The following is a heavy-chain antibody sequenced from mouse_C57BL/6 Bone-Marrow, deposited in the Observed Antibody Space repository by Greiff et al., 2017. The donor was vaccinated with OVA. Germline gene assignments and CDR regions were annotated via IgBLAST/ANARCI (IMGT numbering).Heavy chain of an antibody. J-gene: IGHJ3*01. D-gene: IGHD1-1*01. V-gene: IGHV1-26*01. CDR3: ARDYGSSPFAY. CDR2: INPNNGGT. CDR1: GYTFTDYY. Sequence: EVQRVESGPELVKPGASVKISCKASGYTFTDYYMNWVKQSHGKSLEWIGDINPNNGGTSYNQKFKGKATLTVDKSSSTAYMELRSLTSEDSAVYYCARDYGSSPFAYWGQGTLVTVSA.